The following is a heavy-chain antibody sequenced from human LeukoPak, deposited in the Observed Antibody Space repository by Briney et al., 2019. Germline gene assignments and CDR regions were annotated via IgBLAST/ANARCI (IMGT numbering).Heavy chain of an antibody. Sequence: GGSLRLSCAAPGFTFSSYGMHWVRQAPGKGLEWGAVIWYDGSNKYYADSVKGRFTISRDNSKNTLYLQMNSLRAEDTAVYYCARQMECGDSTGYFDYWGQGTLVTVSS. CDR1: GFTFSSYG. CDR2: IWYDGSNK. V-gene: IGHV3-33*01. J-gene: IGHJ4*02. CDR3: ARQMECGDSTGYFDY. D-gene: IGHD4-17*01.